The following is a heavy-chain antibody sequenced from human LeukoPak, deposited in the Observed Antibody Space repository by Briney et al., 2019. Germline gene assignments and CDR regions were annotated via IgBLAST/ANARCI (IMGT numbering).Heavy chain of an antibody. CDR2: MNPNSGNT. CDR3: AGGLLCSSTSCYTGKYFQH. Sequence: GASVKVSCKASGYTFTSYDINWVRQATGQGLEWMGWMNPNSGNTRYAQKFQGRVTMTRNTSISTAYMELSSLTSEDTAVDYCAGGLLCSSTSCYTGKYFQHWGQGTLVTVSS. V-gene: IGHV1-8*01. D-gene: IGHD2-2*02. CDR1: GYTFTSYD. J-gene: IGHJ1*01.